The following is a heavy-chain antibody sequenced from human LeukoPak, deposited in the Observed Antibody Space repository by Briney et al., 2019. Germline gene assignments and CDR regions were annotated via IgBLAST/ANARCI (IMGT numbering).Heavy chain of an antibody. CDR3: ARDAQLGNFDY. J-gene: IGHJ4*02. Sequence: GASVKVSCKASGYTFTTYGFSWMRQAPGQGLEWMGWINPYNGDTNYAQKFQGRVTMTTDTSTSTAYMELWSLRSDDTAIYYCARDAQLGNFDYWGQGTLVTVSS. V-gene: IGHV1-18*01. CDR1: GYTFTTYG. D-gene: IGHD1-1*01. CDR2: INPYNGDT.